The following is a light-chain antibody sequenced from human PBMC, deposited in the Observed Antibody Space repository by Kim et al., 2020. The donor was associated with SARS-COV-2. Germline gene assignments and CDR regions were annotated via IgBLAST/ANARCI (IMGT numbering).Light chain of an antibody. J-gene: IGKJ2*01. V-gene: IGKV1-39*01. CDR3: QQSYSTPRT. CDR1: QSISSY. Sequence: SASVGDRVTITCRASQSISSYLNWYQQKPGKAPKLLIYAASSLQSGVPSRFSGSGSGTDFTLTISSLHPEDFATYYCQQSYSTPRTFGQGTKLEIK. CDR2: AAS.